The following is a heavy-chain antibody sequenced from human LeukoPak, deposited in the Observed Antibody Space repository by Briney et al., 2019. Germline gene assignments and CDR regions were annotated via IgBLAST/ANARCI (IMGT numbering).Heavy chain of an antibody. Sequence: GGSLRLSCAASGFTFSSYGMHWVRQAPGKGLEWVAFIRYDGNNKYYADSVKGRFTISRDNSKNTLYLQMNSLRAEDTAVYYCAKDARGAEKYYYYYYMDVWGKGTTVTVSS. V-gene: IGHV3-30*02. D-gene: IGHD3-10*01. J-gene: IGHJ6*03. CDR3: AKDARGAEKYYYYYYMDV. CDR1: GFTFSSYG. CDR2: IRYDGNNK.